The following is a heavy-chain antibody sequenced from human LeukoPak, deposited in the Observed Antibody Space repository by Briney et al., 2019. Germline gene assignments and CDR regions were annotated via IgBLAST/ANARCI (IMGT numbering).Heavy chain of an antibody. D-gene: IGHD6-19*01. CDR2: IKQDGSEK. J-gene: IGHJ4*02. Sequence: GGSLRLSCAASGFTLSTYWVTWVRQAPGKGLEWVANIKQDGSEKYYVDSVKGRFTISRDNAKKLLYLQMNSLRVEDTAVYYCARDRGSSGRLGRFDNWGQGTLVTVSP. CDR1: GFTLSTYW. V-gene: IGHV3-7*01. CDR3: ARDRGSSGRLGRFDN.